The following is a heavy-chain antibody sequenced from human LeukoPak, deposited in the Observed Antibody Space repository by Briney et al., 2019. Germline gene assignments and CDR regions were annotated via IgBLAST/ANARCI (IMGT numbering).Heavy chain of an antibody. CDR1: GFTFSNYY. CDR2: IIGSSSYK. D-gene: IGHD3-10*01. V-gene: IGHV3-11*05. Sequence: GGSLRLSCAASGFTFSNYYMSWIRQAPGKGLEWVSYIIGSSSYKHYADSVKGRFTISRDNAKNSLYLRMNSLRAEDTAVYYCARARVRGFIVWGIDYWGQGTLVTVSS. J-gene: IGHJ4*02. CDR3: ARARVRGFIVWGIDY.